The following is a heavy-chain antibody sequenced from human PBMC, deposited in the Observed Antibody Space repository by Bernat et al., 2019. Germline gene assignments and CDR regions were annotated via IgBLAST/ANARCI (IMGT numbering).Heavy chain of an antibody. V-gene: IGHV3-30*03. Sequence: QVQLVESGGGVVQPGRSLRLSCAASGFTFSSYGMHWVRQAPGKGLEWVAVISYDGSNKYYADSVKRRFTISRDNSKNTLYLQMNSLRAEDTAVYYCARSAGYIVVVPAAVDYWGQGTLVTVSS. D-gene: IGHD2-2*01. CDR1: GFTFSSYG. CDR3: ARSAGYIVVVPAAVDY. CDR2: ISYDGSNK. J-gene: IGHJ4*02.